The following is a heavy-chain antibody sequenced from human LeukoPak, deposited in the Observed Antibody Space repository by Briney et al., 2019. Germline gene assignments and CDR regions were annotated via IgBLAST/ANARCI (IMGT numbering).Heavy chain of an antibody. J-gene: IGHJ3*02. D-gene: IGHD1-26*01. Sequence: ASVKVSCKASGGTFSSYAISWVRQAPGQGLEWMGRIIPIFGTANYAQKFQGRVTITTDESTSTAYMELSSLRSEDTAVYYCASPRTVQVGQLRLVGAFDIWGQGTMVTVSS. CDR2: IIPIFGTA. V-gene: IGHV1-69*05. CDR3: ASPRTVQVGQLRLVGAFDI. CDR1: GGTFSSYA.